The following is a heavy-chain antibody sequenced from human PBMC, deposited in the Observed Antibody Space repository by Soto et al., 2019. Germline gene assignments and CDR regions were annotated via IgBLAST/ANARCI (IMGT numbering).Heavy chain of an antibody. J-gene: IGHJ4*02. CDR2: ISGSGGST. CDR1: GLTFTRYA. Sequence: EVQLLESGGGLVQPGGSLRLSCAASGLTFTRYALTWVRQAPGKGLEWVSSISGSGGSTKYADSVKGRFTISRDNSKNMLFLQMNSLRAEDTAVYYCAKDPNGDYVGAFDYWGQGTLVTVSS. V-gene: IGHV3-23*01. D-gene: IGHD4-17*01. CDR3: AKDPNGDYVGAFDY.